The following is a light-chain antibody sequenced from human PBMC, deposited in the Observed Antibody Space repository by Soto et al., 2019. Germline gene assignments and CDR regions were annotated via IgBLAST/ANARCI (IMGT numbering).Light chain of an antibody. CDR2: AAS. V-gene: IGKV1-9*01. CDR3: QQFKNYPIT. Sequence: IQLTQSPSSLSASVGDRVTLTCRASEDISSYLVWYQQKPGAAPKLLIYAASALHSGVPSRFSGSGSGTDFTLTISSLHPEGFAVYFCQQFKNYPITFGQGTRLEIK. CDR1: EDISSY. J-gene: IGKJ5*01.